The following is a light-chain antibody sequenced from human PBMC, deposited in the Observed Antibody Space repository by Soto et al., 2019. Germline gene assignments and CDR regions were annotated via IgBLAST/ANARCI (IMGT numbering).Light chain of an antibody. CDR1: QTITTY. CDR2: GAS. Sequence: EIVLTQSPATLSLSPGERATLSCRASQTITTYLAWYQQKPGQPPRLLIYGASNRASGIPARFSGSGSGTDFTLNISNLEPEDFAVYYCQQRSNWPANFGQGTRLEIK. V-gene: IGKV3-11*01. CDR3: QQRSNWPAN. J-gene: IGKJ5*01.